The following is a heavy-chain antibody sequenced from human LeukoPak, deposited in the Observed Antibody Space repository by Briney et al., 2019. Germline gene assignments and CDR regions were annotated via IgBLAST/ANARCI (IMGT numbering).Heavy chain of an antibody. CDR1: GFTFSTYT. J-gene: IGHJ4*02. CDR2: IGNNGGGI. Sequence: GGSLRLSCAASGFTFSTYTMYWVRHPPGKRLEWVSIIGNNGGGIHYADSVKGRFIISRDDSKNALSLQLNSLRPEDTALYYCAKHFCTGLDCSLFDSWGQGTLVTVSS. V-gene: IGHV3-23*01. CDR3: AKHFCTGLDCSLFDS. D-gene: IGHD3/OR15-3a*01.